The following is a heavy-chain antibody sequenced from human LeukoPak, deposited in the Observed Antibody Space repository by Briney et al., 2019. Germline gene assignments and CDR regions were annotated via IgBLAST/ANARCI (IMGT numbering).Heavy chain of an antibody. J-gene: IGHJ4*02. V-gene: IGHV1-46*01. CDR3: ARDPGLVTAIRRGYYFDY. D-gene: IGHD2-21*02. CDR2: INPSGGST. Sequence: ASVKVSCKASGYTFTSYYMHWVRQAPGQGLEWMGIINPSGGSTSYAQKFQGRVTMTRDTSTSTAYMELRSLRSDDTAVYYCARDPGLVTAIRRGYYFDYWGQGTLVTVSS. CDR1: GYTFTSYY.